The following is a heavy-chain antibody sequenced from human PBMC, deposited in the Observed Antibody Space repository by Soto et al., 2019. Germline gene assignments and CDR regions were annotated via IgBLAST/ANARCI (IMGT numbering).Heavy chain of an antibody. V-gene: IGHV4-34*01. Sequence: GSLRLSCAASGFTFSDYYMSWIRQAPGKGLEWIGEINHSGSTDYNPSLKSRVTISVDTSKNQFSLKLSSVTAADTAVYYCARFTATAMFFDYWGQGTLVTVSS. J-gene: IGHJ4*02. CDR2: INHSGST. CDR1: GFTFSDYY. D-gene: IGHD2-21*02. CDR3: ARFTATAMFFDY.